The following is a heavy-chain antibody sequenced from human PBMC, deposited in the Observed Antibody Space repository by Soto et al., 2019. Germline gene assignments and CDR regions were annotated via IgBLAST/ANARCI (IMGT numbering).Heavy chain of an antibody. CDR1: GYIFIDYW. V-gene: IGHV5-51*01. Sequence: GESLKISCKASGYIFIDYWIGWVRQMPGKGLEWMGIVYPRDSDTRYSPSFQGQVTISADRSTGTAFLQWRSLKASDTALYYCARPPLPGYSIHFNSWGQGTLVTISS. J-gene: IGHJ4*02. CDR2: VYPRDSDT. D-gene: IGHD2-15*01. CDR3: ARPPLPGYSIHFNS.